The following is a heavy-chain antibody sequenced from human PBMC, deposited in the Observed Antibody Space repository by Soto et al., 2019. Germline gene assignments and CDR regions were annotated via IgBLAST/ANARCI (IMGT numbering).Heavy chain of an antibody. V-gene: IGHV4-34*01. CDR1: GWSFSGYY. D-gene: IGHD3-10*01. CDR2: MNHSGAT. CDR3: ARGSRPRTSVVNQKGCYYSY. J-gene: IGHJ4*02. Sequence: PSETLSLPGSVYGWSFSGYYWTWIRQTPGKGLEWIGEMNHSGATKSNPSLESRVTISVGTSKNEFSLMLTSVTAADTAVYYCARGSRPRTSVVNQKGCYYSYWGQGTMVTVSS.